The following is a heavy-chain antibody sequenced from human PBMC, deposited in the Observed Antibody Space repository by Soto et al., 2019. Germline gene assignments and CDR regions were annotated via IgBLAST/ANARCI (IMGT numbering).Heavy chain of an antibody. CDR1: GGTFSSYA. CDR3: ARGTPVTRGAFDI. D-gene: IGHD2-2*01. J-gene: IGHJ3*02. CDR2: IIPIFGTA. Sequence: QVQLVQSGAEVKKPGSSVKVSCKASGGTFSSYAISWVRQAPGQGLEWMGGIIPIFGTANYAQKFQGSVRIAANEATSTAYMELRGLRTEDTAVYYCARGTPVTRGAFDIWGQGTMVTVSS. V-gene: IGHV1-69*12.